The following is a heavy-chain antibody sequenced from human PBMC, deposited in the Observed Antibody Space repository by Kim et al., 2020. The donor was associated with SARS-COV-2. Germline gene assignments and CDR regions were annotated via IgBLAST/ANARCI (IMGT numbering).Heavy chain of an antibody. CDR3: ARRHSSLDRDV. V-gene: IGHV4-34*01. J-gene: IGHJ6*04. D-gene: IGHD3-3*01. CDR2: RN. Sequence: RNHYNPALGSRISLSADTSKSEFSLKLSSVTAADTAVYYCARRHSSLDRDVWGKGTTVIVSS.